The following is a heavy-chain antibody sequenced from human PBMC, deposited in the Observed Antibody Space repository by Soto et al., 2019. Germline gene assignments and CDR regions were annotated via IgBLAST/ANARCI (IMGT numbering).Heavy chain of an antibody. CDR1: EFTFSPYA. CDR2: ISYDGSNQ. J-gene: IGHJ6*02. D-gene: IGHD2-2*01. CDR3: AREIFTSPLPDRGMDV. Sequence: QVQLVESGGGVVPPGRSLRLSCAASEFTFSPYAMHWVRQAPGKGLEWVAVISYDGSNQYYADSVKGRFTISRDTAKNTLYLEMNSLRTDDTAIYFCAREIFTSPLPDRGMDVWGQGTTVIVSS. V-gene: IGHV3-30-3*01.